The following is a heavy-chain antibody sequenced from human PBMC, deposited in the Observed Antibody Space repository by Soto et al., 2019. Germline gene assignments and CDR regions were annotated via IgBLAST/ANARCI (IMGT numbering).Heavy chain of an antibody. Sequence: WGSMRLSCAASGFTFSSYAMHWVRQAPGKGLEWVAVISYDGSNKYYAVSVKGRFTISRDNSKNTLYLQMKSLRAEYTSVYYSARDWEVVPAAYLSGDAFDILGQGTMVTV. D-gene: IGHD2-2*01. CDR3: ARDWEVVPAAYLSGDAFDI. CDR1: GFTFSSYA. CDR2: ISYDGSNK. J-gene: IGHJ3*02. V-gene: IGHV3-30-3*01.